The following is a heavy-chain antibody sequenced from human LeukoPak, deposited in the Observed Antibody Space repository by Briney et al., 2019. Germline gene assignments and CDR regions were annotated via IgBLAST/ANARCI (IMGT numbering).Heavy chain of an antibody. CDR2: IYIRGST. CDR3: AKDWELGS. CDR1: GASISSYY. D-gene: IGHD1-26*01. Sequence: SETLSLTCSVSGASISSYYRNWIRQPPGKGLEWIGNIYIRGSTNYNPSLESRVTISLDTSKDQFSLKLTSVTAADTAFYYCAKDWELGSWGQGTLVTVSS. V-gene: IGHV4-59*01. J-gene: IGHJ5*02.